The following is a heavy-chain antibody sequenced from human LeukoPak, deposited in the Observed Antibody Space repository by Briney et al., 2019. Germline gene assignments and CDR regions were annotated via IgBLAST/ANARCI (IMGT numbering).Heavy chain of an antibody. D-gene: IGHD3-22*01. CDR1: GGSISSYY. CDR3: ARTDYDSSGPNFDY. Sequence: SETLSLTCTVSGGSISSYYWSWIRQPPGKGLEWIGYIYYSGSTNYNPSLKSRVTISVDTSKNQFSLNLSSVTAAATAVYYCARTDYDSSGPNFDYWGQGTLVTVSS. CDR2: IYYSGST. J-gene: IGHJ4*02. V-gene: IGHV4-59*01.